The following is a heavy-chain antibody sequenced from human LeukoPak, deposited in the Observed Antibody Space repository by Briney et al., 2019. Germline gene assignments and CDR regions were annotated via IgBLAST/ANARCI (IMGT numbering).Heavy chain of an antibody. J-gene: IGHJ5*02. CDR1: GGSISSGDYY. D-gene: IGHD3-10*01. CDR2: IYYNGST. CDR3: ARTSLGGAWFDP. Sequence: SETLSLXCTVSGGSISSGDYYWSWIRQPPGKGQEWIGYIYYNGSTYYNPSLKSRVTISVDTSKNQFSLKLSSVTAADTAVYYCARTSLGGAWFDPWGQGTLVTVSS. V-gene: IGHV4-30-4*08.